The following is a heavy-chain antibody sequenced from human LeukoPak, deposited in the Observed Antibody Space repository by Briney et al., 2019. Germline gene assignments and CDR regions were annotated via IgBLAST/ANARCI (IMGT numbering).Heavy chain of an antibody. J-gene: IGHJ4*02. D-gene: IGHD3-22*01. CDR1: GFTFNSYE. Sequence: SGGSLRLSCAASGFTFNSYEMNGVRQAPGKGLEWVSYISGSGSTIYCADSVKGRFTISRDNAKNSLYLQMNSLRAEDTAVYYCARESYYYDSSGYYLVDYWGQGTLVTVSS. V-gene: IGHV3-48*03. CDR3: ARESYYYDSSGYYLVDY. CDR2: ISGSGSTI.